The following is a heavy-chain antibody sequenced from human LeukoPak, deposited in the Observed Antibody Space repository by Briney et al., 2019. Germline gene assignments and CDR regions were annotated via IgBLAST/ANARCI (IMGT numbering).Heavy chain of an antibody. CDR1: GYSFTTYW. V-gene: IGHV5-51*01. D-gene: IGHD3-22*01. CDR3: ARHGGWLDYYYYYYMDV. J-gene: IGHJ6*03. Sequence: GESLKISCKGSGYSFTTYWIGWVRQMPGKGLEWMGIIYPGDSDTRYSPSFQGQVTISADKSISTAYLQWSSLKASDTAMYYCARHGGWLDYYYYYYMDVWGKGTTVTVSS. CDR2: IYPGDSDT.